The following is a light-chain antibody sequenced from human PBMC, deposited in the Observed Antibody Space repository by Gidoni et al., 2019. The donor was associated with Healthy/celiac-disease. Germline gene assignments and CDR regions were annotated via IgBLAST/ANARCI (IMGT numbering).Light chain of an antibody. CDR1: SSDVGGYNY. V-gene: IGLV2-8*01. Sequence: QSALTQPPSASGSPGQSVTISCTGTSSDVGGYNYVSWYQQHPGNAPKLMIYEVSKRPSGVPDRFSGSKSGNTASLTVSGLQAEDEADYYCSSYAGRVVFGGGTKLTVL. CDR2: EVS. J-gene: IGLJ2*01. CDR3: SSYAGRVV.